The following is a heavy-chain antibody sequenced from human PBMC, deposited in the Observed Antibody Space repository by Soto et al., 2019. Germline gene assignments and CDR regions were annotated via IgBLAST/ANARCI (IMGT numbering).Heavy chain of an antibody. V-gene: IGHV3-23*01. D-gene: IGHD3-3*01. CDR2: ISGSGGST. CDR1: GFTFSSYA. J-gene: IGHJ4*02. Sequence: GGSPRLSCAASGFTFSSYAMSWVRQAPGKGLEWVSAISGSGGSTYYADSVKGRFTISRDNSKNTLYLQMNSLRAEDTAVYYCAKKLGYDFWSGYSDYWGQGTLVTVSS. CDR3: AKKLGYDFWSGYSDY.